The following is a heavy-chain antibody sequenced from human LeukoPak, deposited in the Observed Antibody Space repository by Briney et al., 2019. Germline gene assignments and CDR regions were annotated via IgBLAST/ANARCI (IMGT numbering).Heavy chain of an antibody. CDR3: ARDNSVEDTAWWFDP. J-gene: IGHJ5*02. D-gene: IGHD4-23*01. CDR2: INPSGGST. CDR1: GYTFTGYY. V-gene: IGHV1-46*01. Sequence: SVKVSCKASGYTFTGYYMHWVRQAPGQGLEWMGIINPSGGSTSYAQKFQGRVTMTRDMSTSTDYMELSSLRSEDTAVYYCARDNSVEDTAWWFDPWGQGTLVTVSS.